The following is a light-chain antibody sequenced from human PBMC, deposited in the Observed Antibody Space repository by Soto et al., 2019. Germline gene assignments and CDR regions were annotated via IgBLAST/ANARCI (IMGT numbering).Light chain of an antibody. V-gene: IGKV3-20*01. CDR1: QSVSSSY. CDR3: NRNVSPPQT. Sequence: EIVLTQSPGTLSLSPGERATLSCRASQSVSSSYLAWYQHKPGQAPRLLIYGASSRATGIPDRFSGSGSGPDFPLPIGKRELKNLPVNSCNRNVSPPQTFGKGPSWRSN. CDR2: GAS. J-gene: IGKJ2*01.